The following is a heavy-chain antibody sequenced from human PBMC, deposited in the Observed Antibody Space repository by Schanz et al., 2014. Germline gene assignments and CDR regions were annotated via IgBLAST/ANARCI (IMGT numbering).Heavy chain of an antibody. V-gene: IGHV3-48*01. Sequence: EVQLVESGGGLVPPGGSLRLSCAASGFNFSDYAMCWVRQAPGKGLEWISYITGTGTVMYADSVKGRFTISRDNGKNSLSLQMNSLRVEDTAIYYCARDSNGDDGYRFWFDSWGQGILVTVSS. CDR2: ITGTGTV. D-gene: IGHD4-17*01. CDR3: ARDSNGDDGYRFWFDS. CDR1: GFNFSDYA. J-gene: IGHJ5*01.